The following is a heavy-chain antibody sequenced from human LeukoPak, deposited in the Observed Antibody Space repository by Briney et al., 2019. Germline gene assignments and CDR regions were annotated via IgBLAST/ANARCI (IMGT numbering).Heavy chain of an antibody. CDR1: GFTFSSYS. CDR2: ISSSSSYI. CDR3: ARDGYYGSGSYSYYYGMDV. D-gene: IGHD3-10*01. Sequence: GGSLRLSCAASGFTFSSYSMNWVRQAPGKGLEWVSSISSSSSYIYYADSVKGRFTISRYNAKNSLYLKMNSLRAEDTAVYYCARDGYYGSGSYSYYYGMDVWGKGTTVTVSS. J-gene: IGHJ6*04. V-gene: IGHV3-21*01.